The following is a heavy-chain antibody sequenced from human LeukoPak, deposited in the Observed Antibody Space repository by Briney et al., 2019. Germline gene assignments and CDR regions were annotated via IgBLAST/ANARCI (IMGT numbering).Heavy chain of an antibody. Sequence: ASETLSLTCTVSGGSISSGGYYWSWIRQHPGKGLEWIGYIYYSGSTYYNPSLKSRVTISVDTSKNQFSLKLSSATAADTAVYYCARVSDTAMVTFDYWGQGTLVTVSS. D-gene: IGHD5-18*01. CDR1: GGSISSGGYY. CDR3: ARVSDTAMVTFDY. CDR2: IYYSGST. J-gene: IGHJ4*02. V-gene: IGHV4-31*03.